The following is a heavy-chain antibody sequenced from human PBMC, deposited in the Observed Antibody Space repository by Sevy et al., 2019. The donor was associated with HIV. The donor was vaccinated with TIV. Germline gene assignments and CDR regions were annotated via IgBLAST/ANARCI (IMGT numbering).Heavy chain of an antibody. CDR1: GGSISSSSYY. Sequence: SETLSLTCTVSGGSISSSSYYWGWIRQPPGKGLEWIGSIYYSGSTNYNPSLKSRVTISVDTSKNQFSLKLSSVNAAETAVYYCARLDFWSGYPYFDYWGQGTLVTVSS. D-gene: IGHD3-3*01. J-gene: IGHJ4*02. CDR2: IYYSGST. V-gene: IGHV4-39*01. CDR3: ARLDFWSGYPYFDY.